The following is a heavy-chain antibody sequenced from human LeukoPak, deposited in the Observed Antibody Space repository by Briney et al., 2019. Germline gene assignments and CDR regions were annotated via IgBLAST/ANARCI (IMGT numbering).Heavy chain of an antibody. Sequence: GGSLRLSCAASGFTFSSYGMHWVRQAPGRGLEWVAFIRYDGSNKYYADSVKGRFTISRDNSKNTLYLQMNSLRAEDTAVYYCAKGVDYYGSGASVYWGQGTLVTVSS. CDR3: AKGVDYYGSGASVY. V-gene: IGHV3-30*02. D-gene: IGHD3-10*01. CDR1: GFTFSSYG. J-gene: IGHJ4*02. CDR2: IRYDGSNK.